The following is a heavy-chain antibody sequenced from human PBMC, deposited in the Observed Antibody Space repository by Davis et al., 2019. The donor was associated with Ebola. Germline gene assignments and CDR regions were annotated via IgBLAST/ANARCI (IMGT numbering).Heavy chain of an antibody. CDR1: GFTFSSYS. Sequence: GESLKISCAASGFTFSSYSMNWVRQAPGKGLEWVGRIKSKTDGGTTDYAAPVKGRFTISRDDSKNTLYLQMNSLKTEDTAVYYCTTWLGYCSSTSCLGWGQGTLVTVSS. J-gene: IGHJ4*02. V-gene: IGHV3-15*01. CDR2: IKSKTDGGTT. CDR3: TTWLGYCSSTSCLG. D-gene: IGHD2-2*01.